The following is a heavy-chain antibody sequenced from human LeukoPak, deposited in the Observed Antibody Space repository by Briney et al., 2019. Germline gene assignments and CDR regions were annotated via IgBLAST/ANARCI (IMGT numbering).Heavy chain of an antibody. CDR2: ISSGSTYI. CDR1: GFTFSSYS. Sequence: GGSLRLSCEASGFTFSSYSMNWVRQAPGKGLEWVSSISSGSTYIYYADSVKGRFTISRDNAKNSLYLQMSSLRAEDTAVYYCARGSRYYGMDVWGQGTTVTVSS. J-gene: IGHJ6*02. CDR3: ARGSRYYGMDV. V-gene: IGHV3-21*01.